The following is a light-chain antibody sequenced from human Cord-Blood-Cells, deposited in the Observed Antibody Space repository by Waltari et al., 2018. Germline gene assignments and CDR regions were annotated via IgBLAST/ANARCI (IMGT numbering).Light chain of an antibody. CDR2: EGS. CDR3: CSYAGSSNWV. CDR1: SSDVGSYNL. J-gene: IGLJ3*02. V-gene: IGLV2-23*01. Sequence: QSALTQPASVSGSPGQSITISCTGTSSDVGSYNLVPWYNQHPGKAPKLMIYEGSKRPSGVSNRFSGSKSGNTASLTISGLQAEDEADYYCCSYAGSSNWVFGGGTKLTIL.